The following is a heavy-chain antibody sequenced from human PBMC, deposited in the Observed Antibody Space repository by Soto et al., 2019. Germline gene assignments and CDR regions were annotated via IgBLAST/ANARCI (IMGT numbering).Heavy chain of an antibody. CDR2: ISYDGSNK. J-gene: IGHJ4*02. CDR1: GFTFSSYG. Sequence: GGSLRLSCAASGFTFSSYGMHWVRQAPGKGLEWVAVISYDGSNKYYADSVKGRFTISRDNSKNTLYLQMNSLRAEDTAVYYCARDRDDSTNFDYWGQGTLVTVSS. D-gene: IGHD3-22*01. CDR3: ARDRDDSTNFDY. V-gene: IGHV3-30*03.